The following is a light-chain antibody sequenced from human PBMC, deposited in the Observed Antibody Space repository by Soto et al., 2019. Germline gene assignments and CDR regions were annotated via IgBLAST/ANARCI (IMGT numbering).Light chain of an antibody. CDR2: DVT. J-gene: IGLJ3*02. CDR1: SSDVGNYDY. Sequence: QSALTQPASVSGSPGQSITISCTGTSSDVGNYDYVSWYQQHPGKVPKLMIYDVTNRPSGVSNRFSGSKSGNTASLTISGLQAEDEGDYYCLSYTIRSTWVFGGGTKLTVL. CDR3: LSYTIRSTWV. V-gene: IGLV2-14*01.